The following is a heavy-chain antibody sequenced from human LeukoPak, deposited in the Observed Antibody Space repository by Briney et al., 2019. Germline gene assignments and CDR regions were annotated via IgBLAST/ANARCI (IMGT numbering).Heavy chain of an antibody. CDR3: ATRPRRDGYKA. CDR1: GGSFSGYY. CDR2: INHNGST. Sequence: PSETLSLTCAVYGGSFSGYYWSWIRQPPGKGLEWIGEINHNGSTNYNPYPKSRGTRSVDTSKNQFSLKQSSVTAADTAVYYCATRPRRDGYKAGGQGTLVAVSA. D-gene: IGHD5-24*01. J-gene: IGHJ4*02. V-gene: IGHV4-34*01.